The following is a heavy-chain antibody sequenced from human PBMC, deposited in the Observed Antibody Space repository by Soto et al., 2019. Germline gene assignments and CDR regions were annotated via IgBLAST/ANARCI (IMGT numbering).Heavy chain of an antibody. Sequence: SVKVSCKASGGTFSSYAISWVRQAPGQGLEWMGGIIPIFGTANYAQKFQGRVTITADESTSTAYMELSSLRSEDTAVYYCAREVGSSSWYGKDNWFDPWGQGTLVTVSS. CDR3: AREVGSSSWYGKDNWFDP. CDR1: GGTFSSYA. J-gene: IGHJ5*02. D-gene: IGHD6-13*01. V-gene: IGHV1-69*13. CDR2: IIPIFGTA.